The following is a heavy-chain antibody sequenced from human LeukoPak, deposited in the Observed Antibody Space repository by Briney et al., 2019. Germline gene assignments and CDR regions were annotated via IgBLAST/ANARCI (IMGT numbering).Heavy chain of an antibody. CDR2: IYWNDDK. CDR3: AHSYGYSYGLSPYAFDI. J-gene: IGHJ3*02. D-gene: IGHD5-18*01. Sequence: SGPTLVNPTQTLTLTCTFSGFSLSTSGVGVGWIRQPPGKALEWLALIYWNDDKRYSPSLKSRLTITKDTSKNQVVLTMTNMDPVDTATYYCAHSYGYSYGLSPYAFDIWGQGTMVTVSS. CDR1: GFSLSTSGVG. V-gene: IGHV2-5*01.